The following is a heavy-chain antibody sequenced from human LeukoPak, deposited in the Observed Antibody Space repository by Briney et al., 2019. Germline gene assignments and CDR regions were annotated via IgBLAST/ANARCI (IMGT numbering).Heavy chain of an antibody. CDR2: ISGSGGST. Sequence: PGGSLRLSCAASGFTFSSYAMSWVRQAPGKGLEWVSAISGSGGSTYYADSVKGRFTISRDNSMNTLYLQMHSLRAEDRAVYYCAKGLNRGVVRMPAGQMDVWGKGTTVTISS. J-gene: IGHJ6*04. D-gene: IGHD3-10*01. CDR1: GFTFSSYA. CDR3: AKGLNRGVVRMPAGQMDV. V-gene: IGHV3-23*01.